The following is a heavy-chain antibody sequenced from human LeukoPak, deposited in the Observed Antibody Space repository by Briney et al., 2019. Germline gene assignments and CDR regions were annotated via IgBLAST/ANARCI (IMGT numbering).Heavy chain of an antibody. CDR2: VFTSGST. Sequence: SETLSLTCTVSGGSISSGSYYWSWIRQPAGKGLEWIGRVFTSGSTNYNPSLKSRVTISVDTSKNQFSLKLSSVTAADTAVYYCARGSPGAFDIWGQGTMVTVSS. CDR1: GGSISSGSYY. CDR3: ARGSPGAFDI. V-gene: IGHV4-61*02. J-gene: IGHJ3*02.